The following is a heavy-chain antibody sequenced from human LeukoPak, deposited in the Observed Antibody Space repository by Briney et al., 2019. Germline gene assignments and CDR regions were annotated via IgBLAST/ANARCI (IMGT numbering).Heavy chain of an antibody. CDR3: ARRRGDV. V-gene: IGHV3-48*01. CDR2: ISSSSSLI. J-gene: IGHJ6*02. CDR1: GFSFSFYS. Sequence: GGSLRLSCTASGFSFSFYSMNWVRQAPGRGLEWISYISSSSSLIYYADSVKGRFTISRDNAKNSLYLHMNSLRVEDTAIYYCARRRGDVWGQGTTVTVSS.